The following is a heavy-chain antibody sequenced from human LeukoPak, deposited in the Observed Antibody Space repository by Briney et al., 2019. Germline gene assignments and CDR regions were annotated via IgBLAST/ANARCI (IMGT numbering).Heavy chain of an antibody. CDR3: AKAERATTVVTSFDY. D-gene: IGHD4-23*01. V-gene: IGHV3-30*02. Sequence: GGSLRLSCPASEFTFSSYGMHWVREAPGKGLEWVAFICYDGSNQYYTDSVTGGFTLSRDNSKNTLYLQMNSLRAEDTAVYYGAKAERATTVVTSFDYWGQGTLVTVSS. J-gene: IGHJ4*02. CDR1: EFTFSSYG. CDR2: ICYDGSNQ.